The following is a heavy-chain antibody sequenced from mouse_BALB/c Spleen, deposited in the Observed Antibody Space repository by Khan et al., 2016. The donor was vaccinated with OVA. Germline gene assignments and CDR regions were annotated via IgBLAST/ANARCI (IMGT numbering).Heavy chain of an antibody. D-gene: IGHD1-1*01. V-gene: IGHV1-20*02. CDR3: TRIYRSDFDY. Sequence: VPLKESGPEVVRPGASVKISCKASGYSFTGYFMNWVMQSHGKSLEWIGRINPHIGETFYNQRFKDKATLTVDESSSTAHMELRSLASEDSAVYYCTRIYRSDFDYWGQGTTLTVSS. CDR1: GYSFTGYF. CDR2: INPHIGET. J-gene: IGHJ2*01.